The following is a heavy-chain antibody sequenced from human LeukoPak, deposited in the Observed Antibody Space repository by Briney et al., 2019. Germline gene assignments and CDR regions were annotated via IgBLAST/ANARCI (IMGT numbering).Heavy chain of an antibody. Sequence: GESLKISCKGSGYSFTSYWIGRVRQMPGKGLEWMGIIYPGDSDTRYSPSFQGQVTISADKSISTAYLQWSSLKASDTAMYYCARVEMATSGHFDYWGQGTLVTVSS. CDR3: ARVEMATSGHFDY. D-gene: IGHD5-12*01. V-gene: IGHV5-51*01. CDR2: IYPGDSDT. J-gene: IGHJ4*02. CDR1: GYSFTSYW.